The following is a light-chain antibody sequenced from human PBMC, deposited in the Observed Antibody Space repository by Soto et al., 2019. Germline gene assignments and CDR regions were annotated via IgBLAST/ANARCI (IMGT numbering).Light chain of an antibody. J-gene: IGKJ1*01. CDR2: GAS. V-gene: IGKV3-20*01. Sequence: EIVLTQSPGTLSLYRGERATLSCRASQTVNSIYFAWYQRKPGQAPRLLIYGASNRATGIPVRFSGSGSGTDFTLTISMLEAEDFGVYYCQQYDTSPRTFGQGTKVEIK. CDR1: QTVNSIY. CDR3: QQYDTSPRT.